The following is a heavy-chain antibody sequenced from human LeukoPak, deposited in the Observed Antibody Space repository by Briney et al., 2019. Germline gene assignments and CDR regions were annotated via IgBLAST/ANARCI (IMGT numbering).Heavy chain of an antibody. Sequence: SETLSLTCTVSGGSISSRSYYWGWIRQPPGKGLERIGSIFNSGSTYYNPSLKSRVTISVDTSKNQFSLKLSSVTAADTAVYYCARHKNTIFGRAPGFDPWGQGTLVTVSS. D-gene: IGHD3-3*01. J-gene: IGHJ5*02. V-gene: IGHV4-39*01. CDR2: IFNSGST. CDR3: ARHKNTIFGRAPGFDP. CDR1: GGSISSRSYY.